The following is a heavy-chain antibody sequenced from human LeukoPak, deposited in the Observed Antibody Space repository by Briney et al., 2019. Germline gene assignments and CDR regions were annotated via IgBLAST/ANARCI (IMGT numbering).Heavy chain of an antibody. CDR2: ISYDGSNK. V-gene: IGHV3-30*03. D-gene: IGHD3-22*01. CDR1: GFTFSSYG. Sequence: PGGSLRLSCAASGFTFSSYGMHWVRQAPGKGLEWVAVISYDGSNKYYADSVKGRFIISRDNSKNTLYLQMNSLRAEDTAVYYCARGYDSSGYYGGVGCYFDYWGQGTLVTVSS. J-gene: IGHJ4*02. CDR3: ARGYDSSGYYGGVGCYFDY.